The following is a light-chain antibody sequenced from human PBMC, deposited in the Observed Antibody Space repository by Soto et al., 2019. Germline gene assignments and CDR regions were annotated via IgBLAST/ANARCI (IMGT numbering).Light chain of an antibody. Sequence: DIQMTQSPSSLSASVGDRVTINCRASQGISNYLAWYQQIPGKVPKLLISAASTLQSGVPSRFSGSGSGTDFTLTISSLPPEDVATYYCQKYTNVPAFGGGTKVEIK. V-gene: IGKV1-27*01. CDR2: AAS. CDR1: QGISNY. J-gene: IGKJ4*01. CDR3: QKYTNVPA.